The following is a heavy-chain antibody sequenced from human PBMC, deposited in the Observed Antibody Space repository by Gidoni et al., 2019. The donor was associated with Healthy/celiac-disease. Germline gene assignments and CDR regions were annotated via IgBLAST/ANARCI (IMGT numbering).Heavy chain of an antibody. J-gene: IGHJ2*01. CDR1: GFPFSSYG. Sequence: QVQLVESGGGVVQPGRSLRLSCAASGFPFSSYGLHWVRQAPGKGLEWVAVIWYDGSNKYYADSVKSRFTISRDNSKNTLYLQMNSLRAEDTAVYYCARDRRDSSGYYPYWYFDLWGRGTLVTVSS. CDR2: IWYDGSNK. D-gene: IGHD3-22*01. CDR3: ARDRRDSSGYYPYWYFDL. V-gene: IGHV3-33*01.